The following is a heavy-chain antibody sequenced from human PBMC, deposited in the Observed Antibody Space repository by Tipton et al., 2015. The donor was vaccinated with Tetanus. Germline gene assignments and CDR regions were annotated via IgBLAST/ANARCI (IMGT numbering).Heavy chain of an antibody. CDR1: GLFFKNAW. D-gene: IGHD3-9*01. J-gene: IGHJ4*02. CDR3: TTSGIGGSGYRIDD. Sequence: SLRLSCATSGLFFKNAWMNWVRQAPGKGLEWVGRVKNKADGGTTDYSARGKDRFSISRDDSKDTRFLQMNSLKTGDTAGYYCTTSGIGGSGYRIDDWGRGTLVVVSS. CDR2: VKNKADGGTT. V-gene: IGHV3-15*07.